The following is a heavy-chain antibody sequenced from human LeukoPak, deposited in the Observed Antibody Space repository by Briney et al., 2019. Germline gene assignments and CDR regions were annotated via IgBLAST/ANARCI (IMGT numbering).Heavy chain of an antibody. CDR3: AREAGSGPHDGFDAGSGPHDGFDI. V-gene: IGHV4-4*07. D-gene: IGHD2-15*01. Sequence: PSETLSLTCTVSGGSISSYSWTWIRQPAGKGLEWIGLFYNSGIINYSPSLKSRVTMSVDTSKNQFSLKLSSVTAADTAVYYCAREAGSGPHDGFDAGSGPHDGFDIWGQGTVVTVSS. CDR2: FYNSGII. J-gene: IGHJ3*02. CDR1: GGSISSYS.